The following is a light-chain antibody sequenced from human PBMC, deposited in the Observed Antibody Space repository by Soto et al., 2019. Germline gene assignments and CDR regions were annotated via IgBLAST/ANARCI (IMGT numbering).Light chain of an antibody. J-gene: IGLJ1*01. CDR3: CSYVATSNSYV. V-gene: IGLV2-23*02. CDR1: SSDVGSYNL. Sequence: QSALTQPTSVSGSPGPSLTPSCTGTSSDVGSYNLVSWYPHHPGTAPRLIIYEVTERPSGVSNRFSASKSGNTTSLTISGLQAEDDADYYCCSYVATSNSYVFGSGTKVTVL. CDR2: EVT.